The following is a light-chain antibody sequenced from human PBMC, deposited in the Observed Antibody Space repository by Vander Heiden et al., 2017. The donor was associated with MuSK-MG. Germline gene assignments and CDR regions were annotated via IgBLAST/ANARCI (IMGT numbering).Light chain of an antibody. CDR3: QQYHSYWT. CDR1: QSISSW. CDR2: KAS. V-gene: IGKV1-5*03. Sequence: DIQMTQFPSTLSASVGDRVTITCRASQSISSWLAWYQQEPGKAPKVLIYKASSLESGVPSRFSGSGSGTEFTLTISSLQPDDFATYYCQQYHSYWTFGQGTKVEIK. J-gene: IGKJ1*01.